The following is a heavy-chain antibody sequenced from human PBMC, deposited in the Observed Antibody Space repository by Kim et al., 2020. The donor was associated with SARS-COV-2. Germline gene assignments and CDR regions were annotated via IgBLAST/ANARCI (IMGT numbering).Heavy chain of an antibody. CDR3: ARETRGRAVAGTHDAVDI. V-gene: IGHV3-48*03. CDR2: ISSSGSTI. J-gene: IGHJ3*02. Sequence: GGSLRLSCAASGFTFSSYEMHWVRQAPGKGLEWVSYISSSGSTIYYADSVKGRFTISRDNAKNSLYLQMNSLRAEDTAVYYCARETRGRAVAGTHDAVDIWGQGTMVTVSS. D-gene: IGHD6-19*01. CDR1: GFTFSSYE.